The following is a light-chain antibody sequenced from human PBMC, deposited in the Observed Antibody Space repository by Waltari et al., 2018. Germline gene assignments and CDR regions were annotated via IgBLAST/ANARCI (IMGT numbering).Light chain of an antibody. CDR3: CSYAGTSYV. J-gene: IGLJ1*01. V-gene: IGLV2-23*02. Sequence: QSALTQPAPVSGSPGQSITISCTGTSSDVGNYNLVSWYQQHPDKAPKLMIYGVSKRPAGVSNRFSGSKSGNTAALTISGLQAEDEADYYCCSYAGTSYVFGTGTKVTVL. CDR2: GVS. CDR1: SSDVGNYNL.